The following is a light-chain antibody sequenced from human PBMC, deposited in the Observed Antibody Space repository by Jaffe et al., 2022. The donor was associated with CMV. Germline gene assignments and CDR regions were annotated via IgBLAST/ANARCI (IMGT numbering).Light chain of an antibody. CDR2: GAS. V-gene: IGKV3-15*01. CDR1: QNVNNN. J-gene: IGKJ1*01. Sequence: EIVMTQSPATLSVSPGEGATLSCRASQNVNNNLAWYQQKPGQTPRLLIYGASTRATDIPARFSGSGSGTEFTLTISSLQSEDFAVYYCQHYNSWPPWTFGQGTKVEIK. CDR3: QHYNSWPPWT.